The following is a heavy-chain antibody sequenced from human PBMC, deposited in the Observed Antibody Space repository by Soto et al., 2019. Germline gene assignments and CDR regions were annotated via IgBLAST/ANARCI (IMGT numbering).Heavy chain of an antibody. CDR2: IYYNGNT. V-gene: IGHV4-59*11. Sequence: QVQLQESGPGLVKPSETLSLTSTVSGGSISNHYWSWIRQPPGKGLEWIGYIYYNGNTNYNPSLKSRVTMSVDTSKNQFSLKLSSVTAADTAVYYCARSNWYSEYWGQGTLVTVSS. J-gene: IGHJ4*02. CDR3: ARSNWYSEY. D-gene: IGHD7-27*01. CDR1: GGSISNHY.